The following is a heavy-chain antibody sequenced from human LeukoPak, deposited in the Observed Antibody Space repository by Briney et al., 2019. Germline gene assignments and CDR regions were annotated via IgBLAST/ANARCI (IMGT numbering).Heavy chain of an antibody. J-gene: IGHJ4*02. Sequence: ASVKVSCKASGYTFTGYYMHWVRQAPGQGLEWMGWINPNSGGTNYAQKFQGRVTMTRDTSISTAYMELSRLRSDDTAMYYCARDRGVYYGSGSYIDYWGQGTLVTVSS. V-gene: IGHV1-2*02. CDR3: ARDRGVYYGSGSYIDY. CDR1: GYTFTGYY. D-gene: IGHD3-10*01. CDR2: INPNSGGT.